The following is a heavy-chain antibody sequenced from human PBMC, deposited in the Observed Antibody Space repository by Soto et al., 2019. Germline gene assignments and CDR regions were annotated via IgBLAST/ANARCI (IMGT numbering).Heavy chain of an antibody. CDR2: IKSDGGAT. V-gene: IGHV3-74*01. Sequence: PGWSLRLSCSASVFSISTYRMHWFRQVPGKGLMWVSRIKSDGGATNYADSLEGRFTISRDNAKNTVYLQMNNLRADDTAMYYYARDPDPGRNWFDPWGRGTMVTVSS. CDR3: ARDPDPGRNWFDP. J-gene: IGHJ5*02. CDR1: VFSISTYR.